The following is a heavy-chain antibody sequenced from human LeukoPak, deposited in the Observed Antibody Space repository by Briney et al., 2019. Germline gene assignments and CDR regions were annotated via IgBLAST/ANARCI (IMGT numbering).Heavy chain of an antibody. Sequence: GGSLRLSCTASGFIFNNFGLMWVRQAPGKGLEWVSAISNDGGGTTYADFVKGRFTVSRDNSKNTLFLQMNSLRAEDTALYYCAKGSSGYFADLWGQGTLVTVSS. CDR1: GFIFNNFG. CDR2: ISNDGGGT. V-gene: IGHV3-23*01. CDR3: AKGSSGYFADL. D-gene: IGHD3-22*01. J-gene: IGHJ5*02.